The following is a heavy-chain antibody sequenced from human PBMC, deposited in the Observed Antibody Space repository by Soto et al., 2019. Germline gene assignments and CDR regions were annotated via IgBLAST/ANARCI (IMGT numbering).Heavy chain of an antibody. V-gene: IGHV4-59*08. CDR3: ARHNNWNGYYFDY. CDR1: GGSISSYY. D-gene: IGHD1-20*01. J-gene: IGHJ4*02. Sequence: PSETLSLTCTVSGGSISSYYGSWIRQPPGKGLEWIGYIYSTGSTNYNPSLKSRVTISVDTSKNQFSLKLSSVTAADTAVYYCARHNNWNGYYFDYWGQGTLVTVS. CDR2: IYSTGST.